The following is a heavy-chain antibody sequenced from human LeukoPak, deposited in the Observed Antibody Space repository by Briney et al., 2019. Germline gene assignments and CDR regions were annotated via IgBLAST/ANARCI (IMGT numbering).Heavy chain of an antibody. D-gene: IGHD6-13*01. V-gene: IGHV4-39*01. Sequence: PSETLSLTCTVSGGSISTSSYYWGWIRQPPGKGLEWIGNIYYSGSTHYNLSLKSRVTTSIDTSKNQFSLEVSSVTAADTAVYFCARRGGTAAGNYFDYWGQGILVTVSS. CDR2: IYYSGST. CDR1: GGSISTSSYY. CDR3: ARRGGTAAGNYFDY. J-gene: IGHJ4*02.